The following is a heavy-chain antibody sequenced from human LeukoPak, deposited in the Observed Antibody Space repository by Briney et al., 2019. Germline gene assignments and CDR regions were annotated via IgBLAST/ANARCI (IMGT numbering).Heavy chain of an antibody. CDR1: GFTFSSYW. CDR2: IRSKANSYAT. J-gene: IGHJ6*02. D-gene: IGHD4-23*01. CDR3: TTRRALGFVPEQKSDYGGNHRAYYGMDV. Sequence: PGGSLRLSCAASGFTFSSYWMSWVRQASGKGLEWVGRIRSKANSYATAYAASVKGRFTISRDDSKNTAYLQMNSLKTEDTAVYYCTTRRALGFVPEQKSDYGGNHRAYYGMDVWGQGTTVTVSS. V-gene: IGHV3-73*01.